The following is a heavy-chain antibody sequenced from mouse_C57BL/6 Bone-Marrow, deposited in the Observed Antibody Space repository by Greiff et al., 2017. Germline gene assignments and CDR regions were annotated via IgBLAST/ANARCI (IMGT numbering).Heavy chain of an antibody. CDR2: IYPGDGDT. CDR3: ARSPTTVVADYYAMDY. J-gene: IGHJ4*01. CDR1: GYAFSSSW. V-gene: IGHV1-82*01. D-gene: IGHD1-1*01. Sequence: VQLQQSGPELVKPGASVKISCKASGYAFSSSWMNWVKQRPGKGLEWIGRIYPGDGDTNYIGKFKGKATLSADKSSSTAYMQLSSLTSEDSAVYFCARSPTTVVADYYAMDYWGQGTSVTVSS.